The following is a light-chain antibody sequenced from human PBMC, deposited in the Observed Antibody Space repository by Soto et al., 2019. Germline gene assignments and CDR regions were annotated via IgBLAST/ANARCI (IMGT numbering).Light chain of an antibody. Sequence: EIVSTQSPATLSLSPGERATLSCRASQSVSSYLAWYQQKPGQAPRLLMYDASNRATGIPARFSGSGSGTDFTLTISSLEPEDFAVYYCQQRSSWPPYTFGQGTKLEIK. CDR3: QQRSSWPPYT. V-gene: IGKV3-11*01. CDR2: DAS. CDR1: QSVSSY. J-gene: IGKJ2*01.